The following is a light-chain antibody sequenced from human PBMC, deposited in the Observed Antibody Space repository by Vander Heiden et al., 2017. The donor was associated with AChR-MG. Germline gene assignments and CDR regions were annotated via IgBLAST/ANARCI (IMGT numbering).Light chain of an antibody. Sequence: QSALTQPPSASGTPGQRGDISCSGSYSNIGRHAVSCYQRLPGTAPKFLSESDNQRPSGVPDRFAGSKSGTSASPAISGLQSEDEADYDGATWDDSLNARGCGGGTKL. CDR3: ATWDDSLNARG. CDR1: YSNIGRHA. CDR2: SDN. J-gene: IGLJ3*02. V-gene: IGLV1-44*01.